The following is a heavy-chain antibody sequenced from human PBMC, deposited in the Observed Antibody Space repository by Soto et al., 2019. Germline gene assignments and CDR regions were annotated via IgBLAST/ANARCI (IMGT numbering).Heavy chain of an antibody. D-gene: IGHD3-3*01. CDR3: ARHSPKFLESRFDP. J-gene: IGHJ5*02. Sequence: PGGSLRLSCAASGFTFSDCYMSWIRQAPGKGLEWISYSSTRCSTTFYADSVKGRFTISRDNAENSLFLQMNSLRAEDTAVYYCARHSPKFLESRFDPWGQGTLVTVSS. V-gene: IGHV3-11*01. CDR1: GFTFSDCY. CDR2: SSTRCSTT.